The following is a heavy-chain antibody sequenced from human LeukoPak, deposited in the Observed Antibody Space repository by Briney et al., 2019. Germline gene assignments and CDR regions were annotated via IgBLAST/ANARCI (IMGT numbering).Heavy chain of an antibody. Sequence: SVKVSCKASGYTFTSYGISWVRQAPGQGLEWMGGIIPIFGTANYAQKFQGRVTITADESTSTAYMELSSLRSEDTAVYYCARAAAAAGEANFDYWGQGTLVTVSS. V-gene: IGHV1-69*13. CDR2: IIPIFGTA. CDR3: ARAAAAAGEANFDY. J-gene: IGHJ4*02. D-gene: IGHD6-13*01. CDR1: GYTFTSYG.